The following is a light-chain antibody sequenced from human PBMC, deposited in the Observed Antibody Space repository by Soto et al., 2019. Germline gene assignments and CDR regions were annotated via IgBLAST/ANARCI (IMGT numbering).Light chain of an antibody. CDR1: QSVSSY. V-gene: IGKV3-15*01. CDR3: LQYDDWHRT. J-gene: IGKJ1*01. CDR2: GAS. Sequence: EIVLTQSPATLSLSPGERATLSCRASQSVSSYLAWYQQKPGQAPRLLIYGASTRATGIPARFSGSGSETEFTLTISSLQSEDFAVYYCLQYDDWHRTFGQGTKVDI.